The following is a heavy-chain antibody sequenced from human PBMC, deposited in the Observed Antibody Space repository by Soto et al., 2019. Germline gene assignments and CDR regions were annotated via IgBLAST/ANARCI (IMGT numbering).Heavy chain of an antibody. CDR3: ARLGVWAADGYYYYMDV. CDR1: GGSISSSSYY. J-gene: IGHJ6*03. CDR2: IYSSGST. V-gene: IGHV4-39*01. D-gene: IGHD6-13*01. Sequence: QLQLQESGPGLVKPSETLSLTCTVSGGSISSSSYYWGWIRQPPGKGLEWIGSIYSSGSTYYNPSRKSRYTISGDSFKNQFSLTISSVTAADTSVYYCARLGVWAADGYYYYMDVWGKGTTVTVAS.